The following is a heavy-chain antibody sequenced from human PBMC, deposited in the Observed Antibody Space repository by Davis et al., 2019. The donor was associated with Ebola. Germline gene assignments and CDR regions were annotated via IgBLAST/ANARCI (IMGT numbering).Heavy chain of an antibody. CDR3: AKGARHGQWLVWGDYFDY. J-gene: IGHJ4*02. Sequence: GESLKISCAASGFTVSSNYMSWVRQAPGKGLEWVSVIYSGGSTYYADSVKGGFTISRDNSKNTLYLQMNSLRAEDTAVYYCAKGARHGQWLVWGDYFDYWGQGTLVTVSS. CDR2: IYSGGST. V-gene: IGHV3-53*01. D-gene: IGHD6-19*01. CDR1: GFTVSSNY.